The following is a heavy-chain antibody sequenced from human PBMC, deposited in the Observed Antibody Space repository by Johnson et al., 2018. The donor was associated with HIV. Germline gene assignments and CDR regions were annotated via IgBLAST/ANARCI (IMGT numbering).Heavy chain of an antibody. CDR3: ARASSLDI. CDR2: ISYDGNNK. J-gene: IGHJ3*02. Sequence: QVQLVESGGGVVQPGRSLRLSCAASGFTFSSYAMHWVRQAPGKGLEWVAIISYDGNNKYYVDSVKGRFTISRDNSRNTLYLQMGSLRPEDMAVYCCARASSLDIRVKATVVTVSS. CDR1: GFTFSSYA. D-gene: IGHD3-10*01. V-gene: IGHV3-30*14.